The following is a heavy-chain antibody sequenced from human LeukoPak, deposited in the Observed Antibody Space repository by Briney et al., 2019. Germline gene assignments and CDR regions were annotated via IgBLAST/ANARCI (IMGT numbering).Heavy chain of an antibody. CDR2: IHPGTGDT. J-gene: IGHJ4*02. CDR1: GHTFTTYY. D-gene: IGHD1-1*01. Sequence: ASVKVSCKASGHTFTTYYIHWVRQAPGQGLEWMGWIHPGTGDTNYAQTFQDRVTVTRDTSIVTANMDLTRLTSDDTAVYYCGSYASGYNWLRVWGQGTLVTVSS. CDR3: GSYASGYNWLRV. V-gene: IGHV1-2*02.